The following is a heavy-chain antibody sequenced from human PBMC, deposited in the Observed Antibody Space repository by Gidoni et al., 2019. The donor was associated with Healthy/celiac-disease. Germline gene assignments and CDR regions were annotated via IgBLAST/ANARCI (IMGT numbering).Heavy chain of an antibody. CDR1: GYTFTSYA. D-gene: IGHD7-27*01. Sequence: QVQLVQYGSELTKPGSSVKVSCKDSGYTFTSYAMNWVRQAPGQGREWSGWINTNTVNPTYAQGFTGRFVFSLDTSVSTAYLQISSLKAEDTAVYYCARAKLGPVDYWGQGTLVTVSS. J-gene: IGHJ4*02. CDR2: INTNTVNP. CDR3: ARAKLGPVDY. V-gene: IGHV7-4-1*02.